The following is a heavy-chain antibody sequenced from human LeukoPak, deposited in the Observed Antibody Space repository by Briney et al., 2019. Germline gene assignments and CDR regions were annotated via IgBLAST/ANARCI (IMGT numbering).Heavy chain of an antibody. J-gene: IGHJ3*02. CDR1: GFTFSSYG. CDR3: ARELGAFDI. CDR2: ISSSSSYI. Sequence: GRSLRLSCAASGFTFSSYGMNWVRQAPGKGLEWVSSISSSSSYIYYADSLKGRFTISRDNAKNSLYLQMNSLRAEDTAVYYCARELGAFDIWGQGTMVTVSS. D-gene: IGHD7-27*01. V-gene: IGHV3-21*01.